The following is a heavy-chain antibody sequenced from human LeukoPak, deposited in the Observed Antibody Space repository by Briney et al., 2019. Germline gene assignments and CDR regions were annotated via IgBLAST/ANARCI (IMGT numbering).Heavy chain of an antibody. V-gene: IGHV3-7*01. J-gene: IGHJ4*02. CDR2: IKQDGSEK. D-gene: IGHD6-13*01. Sequence: GGSLRLSCEASGFTFSTYWMSWVRQAPGKGLEWVANIKQDGSEKYYVDSVKGRFTISRDNAKNSLSLQMNSLRAEDTAMYYCARDSAGNDYWGQGTLVTVSS. CDR3: ARDSAGNDY. CDR1: GFTFSTYW.